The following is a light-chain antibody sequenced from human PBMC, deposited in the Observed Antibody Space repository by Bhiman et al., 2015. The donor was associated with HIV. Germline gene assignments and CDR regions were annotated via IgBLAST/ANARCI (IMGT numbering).Light chain of an antibody. V-gene: IGLV3-9*01. CDR3: QAWDSGTGV. CDR2: RDN. Sequence: SYELTQPLSVSVALGQTARITCGGNNIGSKYVHWYQQKPGQAPVLVIYRDNYRPSGIPERFSGSNSGNTATLTISRAQAGDEADYYCQAWDSGTGVFGTGTRVTVL. CDR1: NIGSKY. J-gene: IGLJ1*01.